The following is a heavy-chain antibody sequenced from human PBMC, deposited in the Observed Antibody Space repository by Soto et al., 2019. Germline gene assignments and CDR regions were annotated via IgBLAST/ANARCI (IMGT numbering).Heavy chain of an antibody. Sequence: GGSLRLSCAASRFTFSTYWMTWVRLTPGKGLEWVANIHQDGNEKYYMDPVKGRFTISRDNAKNSLYLQMTSLRAEDTAVYYCAGGNALDVWGQGTTVTVSS. CDR1: RFTFSTYW. V-gene: IGHV3-7*01. CDR3: AGGNALDV. J-gene: IGHJ6*02. CDR2: IHQDGNEK.